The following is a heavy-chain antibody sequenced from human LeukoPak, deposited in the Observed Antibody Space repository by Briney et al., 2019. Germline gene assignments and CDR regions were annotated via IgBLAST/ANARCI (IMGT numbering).Heavy chain of an antibody. CDR1: GYTFTSYD. J-gene: IGHJ5*02. CDR3: ARKRTAMAKQNWFDP. V-gene: IGHV1-8*01. D-gene: IGHD5-18*01. Sequence: GASVKVSCKASGYTFTSYDINWVRQATGQGLEWMGWMNPNSGNTGYAQKFQGRVTITGNTSISTAYMELSSLRSEDTAVYYCARKRTAMAKQNWFDPWGQGTLVTVSS. CDR2: MNPNSGNT.